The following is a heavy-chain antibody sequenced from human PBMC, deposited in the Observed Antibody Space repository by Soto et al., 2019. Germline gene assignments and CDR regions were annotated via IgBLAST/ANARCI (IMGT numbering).Heavy chain of an antibody. D-gene: IGHD6-19*01. CDR1: GFTVSSNY. CDR2: IYSGGST. V-gene: IGHV3-53*01. J-gene: IGHJ6*02. CDR3: ARDLGIAVAGTDYYYYGMDV. Sequence: GWSLRLSCAASGFTVSSNYMSWVRQAPGKGLEWVSVIYSGGSTYYADSVKGRFTISRDNSKNTLYLQMNSLRAEDTAVYYCARDLGIAVAGTDYYYYGMDVWGQGTTVTVSS.